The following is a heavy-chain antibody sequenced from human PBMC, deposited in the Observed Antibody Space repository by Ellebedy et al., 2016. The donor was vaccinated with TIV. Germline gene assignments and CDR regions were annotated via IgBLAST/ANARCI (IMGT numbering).Heavy chain of an antibody. D-gene: IGHD6-19*01. J-gene: IGHJ3*02. Sequence: AASVKVSCRASGYSFTGYYMHWVRQAPGQGLEWMGWINHKSGGTKYAKNFQGWVTMTRDTSISTAYMDLSRLTSDDTAVSYCARRGQISGPYWAFDIWGQGTMVTVSS. CDR2: INHKSGGT. CDR3: ARRGQISGPYWAFDI. V-gene: IGHV1-2*04. CDR1: GYSFTGYY.